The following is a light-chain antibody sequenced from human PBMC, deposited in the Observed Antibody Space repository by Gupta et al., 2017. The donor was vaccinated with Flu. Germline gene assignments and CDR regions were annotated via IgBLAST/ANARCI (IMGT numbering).Light chain of an antibody. V-gene: IGKV3-20*01. J-gene: IGKJ3*01. CDR1: QSLGTNY. CDR2: GVS. CDR3: QYDASSLFT. Sequence: GTLSLYPGERVTLACRASQSLGTNYSAWYQQKPGQAPRLLIHGVSTRATGTPDRFSGSASGTDFTLTITILDPEDFAVYYCQYDASSLFTFGHGARVDMK.